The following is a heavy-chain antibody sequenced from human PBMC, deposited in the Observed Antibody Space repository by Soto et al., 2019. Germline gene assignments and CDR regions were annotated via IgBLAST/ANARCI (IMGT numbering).Heavy chain of an antibody. J-gene: IGHJ3*01. CDR3: ARDRAGTRNFPHNTFKL. V-gene: IGHV3-11*01. CDR2: ISILGDST. Sequence: QEQLAESGGGLVKPGGSLRLSCAASGFSFNVYYMTWIRQAPGSGLERVASISILGDSTYYADSVKGRFTISSDNVKNSLYLQMDTLRAEATAVYYCARDRAGTRNFPHNTFKLRGQGTTVAVAS. D-gene: IGHD6-19*01. CDR1: GFSFNVYY.